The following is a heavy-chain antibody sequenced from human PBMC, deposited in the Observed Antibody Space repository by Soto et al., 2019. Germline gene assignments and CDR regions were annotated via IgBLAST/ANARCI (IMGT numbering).Heavy chain of an antibody. V-gene: IGHV3-53*01. J-gene: IGHJ4*02. Sequence: VQLVESGGGLIQPGGSLRLSCAVSGFTVSNNYMSWVRQAPGKGLEGVSVIYSGGYTAYGDSVKGRFTISRDNSKNTLYLKMNSLGADPPGWYFGGARPGGGGYWGQGTLVTVSS. CDR1: GFTVSNNY. CDR3: GARPGGGGY. CDR2: IYSGGYT. D-gene: IGHD3-10*01.